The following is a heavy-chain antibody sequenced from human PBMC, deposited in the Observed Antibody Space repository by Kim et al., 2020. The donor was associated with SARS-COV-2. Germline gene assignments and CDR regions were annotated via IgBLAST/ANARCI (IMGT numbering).Heavy chain of an antibody. CDR3: ARDPIVVVVAAKYYYYGMDV. V-gene: IGHV1-69*13. CDR1: GGTFSSYA. J-gene: IGHJ6*02. Sequence: SVKVSCKASGGTFSSYAISWVRQAPGQGLEWMGGIIPIFGTANYAQKFQGRVTITADESTSTAYMELSSLRSEDTAVYYCARDPIVVVVAAKYYYYGMDVWGQGTTVTVSS. D-gene: IGHD2-15*01. CDR2: IIPIFGTA.